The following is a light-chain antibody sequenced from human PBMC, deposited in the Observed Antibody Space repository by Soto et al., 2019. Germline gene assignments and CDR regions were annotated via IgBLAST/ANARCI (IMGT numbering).Light chain of an antibody. V-gene: IGKV3-20*01. CDR1: QSVNSNY. CDR3: QQYGNSRT. J-gene: IGKJ1*01. Sequence: EIVLTQSPGTLCLSPGERATLSCRASQSVNSNYLAWYQQKPGQAPRLLMYDASSRATAIPDRFSGSGSGTDFTLTINRLEPEDFAVYYFQQYGNSRTFGQGTKVEIK. CDR2: DAS.